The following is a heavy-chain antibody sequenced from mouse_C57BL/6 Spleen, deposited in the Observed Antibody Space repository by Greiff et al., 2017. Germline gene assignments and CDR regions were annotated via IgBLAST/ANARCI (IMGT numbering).Heavy chain of an antibody. D-gene: IGHD1-1*01. Sequence: VQLVESGAELVRPGASVTLSCKASGYTFTDYEMHWVKQTPVHGLEWIGAIDPETGGTAYNQKFKGKAILTADKSSSTAYMELRSLTSEDSAVYYCTQDGSSYDYWGQGTTLTVSS. J-gene: IGHJ2*01. CDR2: IDPETGGT. V-gene: IGHV1-15*01. CDR3: TQDGSSYDY. CDR1: GYTFTDYE.